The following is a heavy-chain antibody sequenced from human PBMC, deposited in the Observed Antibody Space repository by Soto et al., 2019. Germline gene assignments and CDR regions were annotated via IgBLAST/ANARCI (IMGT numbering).Heavy chain of an antibody. V-gene: IGHV3-21*01. CDR1: GFTFSTYN. CDR3: AREDGIVGATSAFDY. CDR2: INGRGNYI. Sequence: EVLLVESGGGLVKPGGSLRLSCAASGFTFSTYNMNWVRQAPGKGLEWVSSINGRGNYIYYTDAVKGRFTISRDNAKTSLYLQMNSLRAEDTAGYYCAREDGIVGATSAFDYWGQGTLVTVSS. D-gene: IGHD1-26*01. J-gene: IGHJ4*02.